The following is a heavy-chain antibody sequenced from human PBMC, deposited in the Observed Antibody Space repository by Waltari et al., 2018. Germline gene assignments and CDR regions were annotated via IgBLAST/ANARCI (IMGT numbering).Heavy chain of an antibody. D-gene: IGHD5-12*01. CDR2: SSYTGAT. CDR3: ATYIGASVGTAAFDV. CDR1: GGSITSNRHY. J-gene: IGHJ3*01. Sequence: QLQLQESGPGLVKPSETPSLTCTVSGGSITSNRHYWGWIRQPPGQGLVWIGTSSYTGATYISPSLESRVTISRDTSKNQLSLTLGSVTAADTALYYCATYIGASVGTAAFDVWGQGTMVTVSS. V-gene: IGHV4-39*05.